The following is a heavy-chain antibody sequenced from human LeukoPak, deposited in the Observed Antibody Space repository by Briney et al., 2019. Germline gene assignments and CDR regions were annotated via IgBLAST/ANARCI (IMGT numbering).Heavy chain of an antibody. CDR1: GGSIGSDY. D-gene: IGHD6-19*01. V-gene: IGHV4-59*08. CDR3: AKYGNSGWVIDN. Sequence: PSETLSLTCTVSGGSIGSDYWTWIRQPPGKGLEYIGYIYYTGGTNYNPSLKSRVTISVDTSKNQFSLKLSSVTAADTAVYFCAKYGNSGWVIDNWGQGTLVTVSS. CDR2: IYYTGGT. J-gene: IGHJ4*02.